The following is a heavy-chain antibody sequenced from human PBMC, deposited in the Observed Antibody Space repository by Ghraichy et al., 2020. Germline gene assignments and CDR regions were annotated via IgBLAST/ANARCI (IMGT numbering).Heavy chain of an antibody. CDR2: IDWDDDK. V-gene: IGHV2-70*11. CDR3: ARSRPATQYYDFWKGPTYYFDY. J-gene: IGHJ4*02. D-gene: IGHD3-3*01. CDR1: GFSLSTSGMC. Sequence: SGPTLVKPTQTLTLTCTFSGFSLSTSGMCVSWIRQPPGKALEWLARIDWDDDKYYSTSLKTRLTISKDTSKNQVVLTMTNMDPVDTATYYCARSRPATQYYDFWKGPTYYFDYCGQGTLVTVSS.